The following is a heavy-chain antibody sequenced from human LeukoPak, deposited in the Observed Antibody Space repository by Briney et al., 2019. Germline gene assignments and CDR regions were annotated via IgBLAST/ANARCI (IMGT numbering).Heavy chain of an antibody. Sequence: ASVKVSCKASGYTFTGYYLHWVRQAPGQGLEWVGWLHPNSGGTNYAQNFQGRVTMTRPTSISTAYMELSSLRSDDTAVYYCARLAAVPGWGQGTLVTVSS. V-gene: IGHV1-2*02. CDR2: LHPNSGGT. D-gene: IGHD6-19*01. CDR1: GYTFTGYY. J-gene: IGHJ1*01. CDR3: ARLAAVPG.